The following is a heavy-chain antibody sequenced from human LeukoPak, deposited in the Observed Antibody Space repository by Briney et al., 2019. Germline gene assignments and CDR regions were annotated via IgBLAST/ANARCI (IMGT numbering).Heavy chain of an antibody. CDR3: ARVNGNDALDY. CDR2: INWNGGST. CDR1: GFTFDDYG. Sequence: GGSLRLSCAASGFTFDDYGMSWVRQAPGKGLEWVSGINWNGGSTGYADSVEGRFTISRDNAKNSLYLQMNSLRAEDTALYYCARVNGNDALDYWGQETLVTVSS. D-gene: IGHD1-1*01. J-gene: IGHJ4*02. V-gene: IGHV3-20*04.